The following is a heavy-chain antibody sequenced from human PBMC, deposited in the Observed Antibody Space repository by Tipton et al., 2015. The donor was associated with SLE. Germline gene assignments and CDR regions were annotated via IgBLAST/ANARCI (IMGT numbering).Heavy chain of an antibody. D-gene: IGHD4-17*01. J-gene: IGHJ4*02. Sequence: LTCEASRFTFSNYGMHWVRQAPGKGLEWVAFIRFDGRNKYYAESVKGRFTISRDNSENRLYLQMNSLRVEDTALYYCARVLTVTTAAPLDYWGQGTLVTVSS. CDR1: RFTFSNYG. V-gene: IGHV3-30*02. CDR2: IRFDGRNK. CDR3: ARVLTVTTAAPLDY.